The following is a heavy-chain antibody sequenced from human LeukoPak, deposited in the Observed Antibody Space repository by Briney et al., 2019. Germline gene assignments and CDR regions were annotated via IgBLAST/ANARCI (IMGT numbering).Heavy chain of an antibody. D-gene: IGHD6-13*01. CDR1: GGSISSSSYY. J-gene: IGHJ4*02. CDR2: IYYSGST. Sequence: PSETLSLTCTVSGGSISSSSYYWGWIRQPPGKGLEWIGNIYYSGSTYSNPSLKSRVTISVDTSKNQFSLKLSSVTAADTAVYYCASVYTSSWPTLDYWGQGALVSVSS. CDR3: ASVYTSSWPTLDY. V-gene: IGHV4-39*01.